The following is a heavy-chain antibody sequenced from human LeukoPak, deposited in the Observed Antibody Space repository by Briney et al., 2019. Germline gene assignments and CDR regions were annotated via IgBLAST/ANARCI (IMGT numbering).Heavy chain of an antibody. D-gene: IGHD6-19*01. CDR2: IIPIFGTA. V-gene: IGHV1-69*13. CDR1: GGTFSSYA. Sequence: SVKVSCKASGGTFSSYAISWVRQAPGQGLEWMGGIIPIFGTANYAQKFQGRVTITADESTSTAYMELSSLRSEDTAVYYCAKMPAYSSGWYNFDYWGQGTLVTVSS. CDR3: AKMPAYSSGWYNFDY. J-gene: IGHJ4*02.